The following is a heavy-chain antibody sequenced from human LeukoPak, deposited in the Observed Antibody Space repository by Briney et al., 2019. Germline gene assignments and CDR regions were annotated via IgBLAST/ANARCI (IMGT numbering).Heavy chain of an antibody. V-gene: IGHV5-51*01. CDR1: GYTFTTYW. J-gene: IGHJ4*02. CDR3: ARGQQWPYYFDY. Sequence: GESLKISCKGSGYTFTTYWIGWVRQMPGKGLEWMGIIYPGDSDTRYSPSFQGQVTISVDRSINTAYLQWSSLEASDTAMYYCARGQQWPYYFDYWGQGTLVTVSS. D-gene: IGHD6-19*01. CDR2: IYPGDSDT.